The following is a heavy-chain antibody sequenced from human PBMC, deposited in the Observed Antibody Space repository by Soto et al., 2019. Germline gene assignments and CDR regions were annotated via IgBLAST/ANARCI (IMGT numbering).Heavy chain of an antibody. CDR2: ISSSSDYI. J-gene: IGHJ5*02. V-gene: IGHV3-21*01. Sequence: EVQLVESGGGLVKPGGSLRLSCAASGFTFSTYSMNWVRQAPGKGLEWVSSISSSSDYIYYADSVKGRFTISRDNAKNSLYLQMNSLSDEDTAVYYCASGGTTGTTATNWFDPRGQGTLVTVSS. CDR1: GFTFSTYS. D-gene: IGHD1-1*01. CDR3: ASGGTTGTTATNWFDP.